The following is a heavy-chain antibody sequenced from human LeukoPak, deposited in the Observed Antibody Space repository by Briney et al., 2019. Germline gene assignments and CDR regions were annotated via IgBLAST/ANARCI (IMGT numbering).Heavy chain of an antibody. CDR3: ARDREQQLVRFYNAFDI. CDR1: GGSISNSSSY. Sequence: SETLSLTCTVSGGSISNSSSYWGWIRQPPGKGLEWIGSIYYSGSTYYNPSLKSRVTISLDTSKNQFSLNLSSVTAADTAVYYCARDREQQLVRFYNAFDIWGQGTMVTVSS. D-gene: IGHD6-13*01. V-gene: IGHV4-39*02. CDR2: IYYSGST. J-gene: IGHJ3*02.